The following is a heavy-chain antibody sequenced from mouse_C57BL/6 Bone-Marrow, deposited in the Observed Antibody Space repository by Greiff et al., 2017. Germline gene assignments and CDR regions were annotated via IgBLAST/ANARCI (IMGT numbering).Heavy chain of an antibody. CDR2: IRYYGSN. D-gene: IGHD2-5*01. CDR1: GYSITSCYY. V-gene: IGHV3-6*01. CDR3: AREDYYSTPWFAY. Sequence: EVQLQQSGPGLVKPSQSLSLTCSVTGYSITSCYYWKWIRQFPGNKLEWMGYIRYYGSNNYNPTLKNRISITRDTSTNQFFLKLNSLTTEDTANYYCAREDYYSTPWFAYWGQGTLVTVSA. J-gene: IGHJ3*01.